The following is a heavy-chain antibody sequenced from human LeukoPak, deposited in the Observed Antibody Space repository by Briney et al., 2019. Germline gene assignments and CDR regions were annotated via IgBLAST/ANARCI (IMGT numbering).Heavy chain of an antibody. Sequence: GGSLRLSCAASGFTVSSNYMSWVRQAPGKGLEWVPVIYSGGSTYYADSVKGRFTISRDNSKNTLYLQMNSLRAEDTAVYYCAKDRDSSGYYRYFDYWGQGTLVTVSS. V-gene: IGHV3-53*01. D-gene: IGHD3-22*01. J-gene: IGHJ4*02. CDR3: AKDRDSSGYYRYFDY. CDR1: GFTVSSNY. CDR2: IYSGGST.